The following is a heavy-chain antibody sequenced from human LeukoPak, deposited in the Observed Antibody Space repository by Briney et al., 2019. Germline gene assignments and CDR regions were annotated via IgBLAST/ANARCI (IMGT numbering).Heavy chain of an antibody. V-gene: IGHV3-30*18. Sequence: GGSLRLSCAASGLTFSGYDMHWVRQAPGKGPEWVAVMSYGGQNERYADSVKGRFTISRDNAKNSLYLQMNSLRVEDTAVYYCAKEGRSLQTYWGQGTLVTVSS. CDR3: AKEGRSLQTY. CDR1: GLTFSGYD. D-gene: IGHD5-24*01. J-gene: IGHJ4*02. CDR2: MSYGGQNE.